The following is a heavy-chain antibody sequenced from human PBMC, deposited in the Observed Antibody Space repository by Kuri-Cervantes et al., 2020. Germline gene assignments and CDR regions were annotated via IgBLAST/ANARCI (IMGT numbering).Heavy chain of an antibody. D-gene: IGHD3-10*01. J-gene: IGHJ6*02. CDR1: GGTFSRYA. CDR3: ATPSMVRRVMEYYYYGMDV. V-gene: IGHV1-8*01. CDR2: MNPNSGNT. Sequence: ASVKVSCKAFGGTFSRYAISWVRQAPGQGLEWMGWMNPNSGNTGYAQKFQGRVTMTEDTSTDTAYMELSSLRSEDTAVYYCATPSMVRRVMEYYYYGMDVWGQGTTVTVSS.